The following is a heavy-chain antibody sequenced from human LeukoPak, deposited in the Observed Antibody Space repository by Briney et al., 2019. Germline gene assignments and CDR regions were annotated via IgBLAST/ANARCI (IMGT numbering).Heavy chain of an antibody. CDR3: AREGYYGSGSHPTTTDY. Sequence: GGSLRLSCAASGFTFSSYSMNWVRQAPGKGLEWVSSISSSSSYIYYADSVKGRFTISRDNAKNSLYLQMNSLRAEDTAVYYCAREGYYGSGSHPTTTDYWGQGTLVTVSS. CDR1: GFTFSSYS. V-gene: IGHV3-21*01. CDR2: ISSSSSYI. J-gene: IGHJ4*02. D-gene: IGHD3-10*01.